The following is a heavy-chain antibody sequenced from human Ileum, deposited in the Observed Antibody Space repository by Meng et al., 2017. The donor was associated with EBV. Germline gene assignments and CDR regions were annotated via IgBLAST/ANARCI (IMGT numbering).Heavy chain of an antibody. D-gene: IGHD3-10*01. CDR3: ARGRRFGSGRYALDY. CDR1: GAAIGSSYW. V-gene: IGHV4-4*02. CDR2: IYHSGST. J-gene: IGHJ4*02. Sequence: QVQLQESGPGLGNPSGTLSLICAVSGAAIGSSYWWTWVRQPPEKGLEWIGEIYHSGSTNYNPSLKSRLTLSVDKSKSQFSLELISVTAADTAVYYCARGRRFGSGRYALDYWGQGTLVTVSS.